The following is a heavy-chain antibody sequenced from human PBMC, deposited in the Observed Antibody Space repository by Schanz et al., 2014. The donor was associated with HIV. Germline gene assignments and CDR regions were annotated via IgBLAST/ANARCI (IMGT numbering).Heavy chain of an antibody. CDR3: ARSHTLNDIWHYDY. J-gene: IGHJ4*02. CDR2: MNNDVSSR. V-gene: IGHV3-74*02. CDR1: GFSFSDYW. D-gene: IGHD3-22*01. Sequence: VQLVESGGGVVQPGRSLRLSCAASGFSFSDYWMHWVRQVPGKGLLWVSRMNNDVSSRLYADSVKGRFVISRDNPKNTLYLQMRSLRDEDTAVYYCARSHTLNDIWHYDYWGQGILVTVSS.